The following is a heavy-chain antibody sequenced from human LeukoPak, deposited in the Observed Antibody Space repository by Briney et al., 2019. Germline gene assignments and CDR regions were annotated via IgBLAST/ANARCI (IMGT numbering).Heavy chain of an antibody. CDR1: GFTFSNAW. CDR3: ARGRYNWRGEGENWFDP. CDR2: TKSKTDGGTT. V-gene: IGHV3-15*01. J-gene: IGHJ5*02. Sequence: GGSLRLSCAASGFTFSNAWMSWVRQAPGKGLEWVGRTKSKTDGGTTDYAAPVKGRFTISRDDSKNTLYLQMNSLKTEDTAVYYCARGRYNWRGEGENWFDPWGQGTLVTVSS. D-gene: IGHD1-20*01.